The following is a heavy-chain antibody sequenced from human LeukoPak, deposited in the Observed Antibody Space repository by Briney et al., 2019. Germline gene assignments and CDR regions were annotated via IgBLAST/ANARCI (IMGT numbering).Heavy chain of an antibody. CDR3: ARHEIAAAGRGGYFQH. Sequence: SETLSLTCTVSGGSISSYYWSWIRQPPGKGLEWIGYIYYSGSTNYNPSLKSRVTISVDTSKNQFSLKLSSVTAADTAVYYCARHEIAAAGRGGYFQHWGQGTLVTVSS. J-gene: IGHJ1*01. CDR2: IYYSGST. CDR1: GGSISSYY. V-gene: IGHV4-59*08. D-gene: IGHD6-13*01.